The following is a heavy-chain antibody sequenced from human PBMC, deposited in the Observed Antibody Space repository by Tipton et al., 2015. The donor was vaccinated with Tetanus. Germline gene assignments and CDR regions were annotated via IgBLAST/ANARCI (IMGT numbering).Heavy chain of an antibody. CDR1: GGSINSGTYY. V-gene: IGHV4-39*01. J-gene: IGHJ5*02. CDR3: ATTADNWFDP. D-gene: IGHD1-1*01. CDR2: ISSYSGNT. Sequence: GLVKPSETLSLTCTVSGGSINSGTYYWNWIRQPPGKGLEWIGSISSYSGNTFQNPSLKSRVSITLDTSENQFSLKLSPVTAADTAVYYCATTADNWFDPWGQGTLVTVSS.